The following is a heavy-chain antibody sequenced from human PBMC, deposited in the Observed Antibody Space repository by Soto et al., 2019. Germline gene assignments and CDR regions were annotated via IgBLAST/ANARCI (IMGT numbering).Heavy chain of an antibody. CDR3: VRSGVGARPGIDY. Sequence: SETLSLTCTVSGDSISGYYWSWIRQPPGKGLEWIGYMYDTVSTNYNPSLKSRVTISVDTSKNQISLKLRSVSGADTAVYYCVRSGVGARPGIDYWGQGTLVTVSS. V-gene: IGHV4-59*01. D-gene: IGHD1-26*01. CDR1: GDSISGYY. J-gene: IGHJ4*02. CDR2: MYDTVST.